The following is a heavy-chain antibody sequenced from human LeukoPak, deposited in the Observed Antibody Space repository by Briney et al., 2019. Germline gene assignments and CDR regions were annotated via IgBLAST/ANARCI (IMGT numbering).Heavy chain of an antibody. CDR1: GGSFSGYY. CDR3: ARVYPLNWFDP. J-gene: IGHJ5*02. V-gene: IGHV4-34*01. Sequence: SETLSLTCAVYGGSFSGYYWSWIRQPPGKGLEWIGEINHSGSTNYNPSLKSRVTISVDTSKNQFSLKLSSVTAADTAVYYCARVYPLNWFDPWGQGTLVTVSS. CDR2: INHSGST.